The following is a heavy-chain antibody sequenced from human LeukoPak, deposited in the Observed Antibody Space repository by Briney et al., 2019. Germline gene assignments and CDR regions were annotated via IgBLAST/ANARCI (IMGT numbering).Heavy chain of an antibody. CDR1: GGTFSSYA. V-gene: IGHV1-69*01. D-gene: IGHD6-13*01. CDR2: IIPIFGTA. CDR3: ARSRPIAAAGTFENGGEEYYFDY. Sequence: ASVKVSCKASGGTFSSYAISWVRQAPGQGLEWMGGIIPIFGTANYAQKFQGRVTITADESTSTAYMELSSLRSEDTVVYYCARSRPIAAAGTFENGGEEYYFDYWGQGTLVTVSS. J-gene: IGHJ4*02.